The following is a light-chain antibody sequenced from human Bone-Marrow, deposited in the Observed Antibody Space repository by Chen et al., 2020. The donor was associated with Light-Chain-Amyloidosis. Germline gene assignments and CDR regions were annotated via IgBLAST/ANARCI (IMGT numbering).Light chain of an antibody. CDR2: EVT. V-gene: IGLV2-14*01. J-gene: IGLJ1*01. CDR1: SSDVGGDNH. CDR3: SSYTITNTLV. Sequence: QSALTQPASVSGSPGQSCTISGTGTSSDVGGDNHVSWYQQHQDKAPILMIYEVTNRPSWVPDRCSGSKSDNTPSLTISGLQTEDEADYFCSSYTITNTLVFGSGTRVTVL.